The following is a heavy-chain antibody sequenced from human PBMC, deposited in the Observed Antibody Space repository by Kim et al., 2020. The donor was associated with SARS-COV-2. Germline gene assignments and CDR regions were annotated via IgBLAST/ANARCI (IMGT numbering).Heavy chain of an antibody. D-gene: IGHD3-3*01. CDR2: IYYSGGT. V-gene: IGHV4-59*08. CDR1: GGSISSYY. J-gene: IGHJ6*03. CDR3: ARHRPEAYDFWRGQSPYYYMDV. Sequence: SETLSLTCTVSGGSISSYYWSWIRQPPGKGLEWIGYIYYSGGTNYNPSLKSRVTISVDTSKNQFSLKLSSVTAADTAVYYCARHRPEAYDFWRGQSPYYYMDVWGKGTTVAVSS.